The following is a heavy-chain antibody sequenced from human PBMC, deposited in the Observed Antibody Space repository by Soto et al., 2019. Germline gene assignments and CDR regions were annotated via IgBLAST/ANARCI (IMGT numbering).Heavy chain of an antibody. D-gene: IGHD2-15*01. CDR3: ARGPGGPDGHGDY. CDR1: GYTFTSYA. CDR2: INAGNGNR. V-gene: IGHV1-3*01. J-gene: IGHJ4*02. Sequence: QVQLVQSGAEVKKPGASVKVSCKASGYTFTSYAMHWVRQAPGQRREWMGWINAGNGNRKYSQKFQGRVTITRDTSASTAYMELSSLISEDTAVYYCARGPGGPDGHGDYWGQGTLVTVSS.